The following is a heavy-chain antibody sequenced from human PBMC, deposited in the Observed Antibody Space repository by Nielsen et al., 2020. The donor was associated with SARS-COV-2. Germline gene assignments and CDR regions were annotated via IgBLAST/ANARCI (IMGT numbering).Heavy chain of an antibody. CDR1: GFTFSSYG. D-gene: IGHD5-24*01. J-gene: IGHJ4*02. Sequence: GGSLRLSCAASGFTFSSYGMHWVRQAPGKGLEWVAVIWYDGSNKYYADSVKGRFTISRDNSKNTLYLQMNSLRAEDTAVYYCARVRRRWLQSGGGEYFDYWGQGTLVTVSS. V-gene: IGHV3-33*01. CDR3: ARVRRRWLQSGGGEYFDY. CDR2: IWYDGSNK.